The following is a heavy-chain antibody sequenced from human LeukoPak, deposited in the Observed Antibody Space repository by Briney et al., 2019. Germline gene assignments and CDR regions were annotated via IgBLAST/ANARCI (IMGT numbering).Heavy chain of an antibody. CDR1: GGAFSGYY. CDR2: INHSGST. CDR3: ARDRAYGDYWPFDY. Sequence: SETLSLTCAVYGGAFSGYYWSWIRQPPGKGLEWIGEINHSGSTNYNPSLKSRVTISVDTSKNQFSLKLSSVTAADTAVYYCARDRAYGDYWPFDYWGQGTLVTVSS. J-gene: IGHJ4*02. V-gene: IGHV4-34*01. D-gene: IGHD4-17*01.